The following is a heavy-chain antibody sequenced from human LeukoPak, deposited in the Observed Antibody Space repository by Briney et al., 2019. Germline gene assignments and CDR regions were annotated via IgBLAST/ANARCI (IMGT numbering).Heavy chain of an antibody. Sequence: PGGSLRLSCAASGFIVSSNYMSWVRQAPGKGLEWVSVIYSGGSTYYADSVKGRFTISRDISKNTLYLQMNSLRAEDTAVYYCASSIFGVVPRVDYWGQGTLVTVSS. D-gene: IGHD3-3*01. J-gene: IGHJ4*02. CDR3: ASSIFGVVPRVDY. CDR1: GFIVSSNY. V-gene: IGHV3-53*05. CDR2: IYSGGST.